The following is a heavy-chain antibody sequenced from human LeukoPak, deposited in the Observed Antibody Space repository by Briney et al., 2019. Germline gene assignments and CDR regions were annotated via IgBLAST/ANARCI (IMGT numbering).Heavy chain of an antibody. Sequence: GASVKVSCKASGYTFTSYDINWVRQATGQGLEWMGWMNPNSGNTGYAQKFQGRVTITRNTSINTAYMELSSLRSEDTAVYYCARAPWWGGNPLGGYPSYHMDVWGKGTRAPVPS. CDR2: MNPNSGNT. CDR3: ARAPWWGGNPLGGYPSYHMDV. J-gene: IGHJ6*03. CDR1: GYTFTSYD. V-gene: IGHV1-8*03. D-gene: IGHD4-23*01.